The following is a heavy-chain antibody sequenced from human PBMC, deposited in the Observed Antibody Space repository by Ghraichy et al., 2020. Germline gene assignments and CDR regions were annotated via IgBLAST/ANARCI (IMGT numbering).Heavy chain of an antibody. CDR3: AVGERADY. J-gene: IGHJ4*02. CDR2: INRHGDEK. D-gene: IGHD1-26*01. CDR1: GFTFRSYW. Sequence: GESLNISCAASGFTFRSYWMTWVRQAPGKGLEWVANINRHGDEKYYVDSVKGRFTISRDNDGSSVSLQMNSLRAEDTAVYYCAVGERADYWGQGTLVTVSS. V-gene: IGHV3-7*01.